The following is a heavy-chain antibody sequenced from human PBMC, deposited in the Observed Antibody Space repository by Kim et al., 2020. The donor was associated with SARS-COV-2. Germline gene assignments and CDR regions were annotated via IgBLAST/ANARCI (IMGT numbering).Heavy chain of an antibody. CDR2: IYYSGST. V-gene: IGHV4-39*01. Sequence: SETLSLTCTVSGGSISGSSYYWGWIRQPPGKGLEWIGSIYYSGSTYYKPSLKSRVTISVDTSKNQFSPKLTSVTAADTAIYYCSRHYLGSAWHPCGQGTLVTVSS. CDR3: SRHYLGSAWHP. D-gene: IGHD1-1*01. CDR1: GGSISGSSYY. J-gene: IGHJ5*02.